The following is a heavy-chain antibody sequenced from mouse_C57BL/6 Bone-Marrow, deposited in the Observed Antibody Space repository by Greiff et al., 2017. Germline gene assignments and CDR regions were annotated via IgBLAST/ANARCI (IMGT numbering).Heavy chain of an antibody. CDR3: TNTYWDLY. J-gene: IGHJ4*01. Sequence: EVQLQQSGAELVRPGASVKLSCTASGFNIKDDYMHWVKQRPEQGLEWIGWIDPENGDTEYASKFQGKATITADTSSNTAYLQLSSLTSEDTAVYYCTNTYWDLYWGQGTSVTVSS. V-gene: IGHV14-4*01. CDR2: IDPENGDT. CDR1: GFNIKDDY. D-gene: IGHD4-1*01.